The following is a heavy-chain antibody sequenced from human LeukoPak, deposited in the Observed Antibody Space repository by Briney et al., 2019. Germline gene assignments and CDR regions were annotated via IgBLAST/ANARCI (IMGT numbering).Heavy chain of an antibody. D-gene: IGHD3-3*01. CDR2: MYPDDSET. CDR3: ARRVNEALGAFDF. V-gene: IGHV5-51*01. CDR1: GYTSVHYW. J-gene: IGHJ3*01. Sequence: GESLKISCQGSGYTSVHYWIAWVRQMPGKGLEFVGMMYPDDSETKYSPSFQGQVTISVDKSINTAYLQWSSLKASDTAMYYCARRVNEALGAFDFWGHGTVVTVSS.